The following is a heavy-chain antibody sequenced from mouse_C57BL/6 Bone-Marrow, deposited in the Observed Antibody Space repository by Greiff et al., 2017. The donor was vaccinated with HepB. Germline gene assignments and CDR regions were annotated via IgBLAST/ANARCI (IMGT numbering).Heavy chain of an antibody. CDR2: IDPENGDT. V-gene: IGHV14-4*01. Sequence: EVQLQQSGAELVRPGASVKLSCTASGFNFKDYYMHWVKQRPEQGLEWIGLIDPENGDTEYASKFQGKATMTADTSSNTAYLQLSSLTSEDSAVYYCTTDGSSWGDYWGQGTSVTVSS. CDR3: TTDGSSWGDY. D-gene: IGHD1-1*01. CDR1: GFNFKDYY. J-gene: IGHJ4*01.